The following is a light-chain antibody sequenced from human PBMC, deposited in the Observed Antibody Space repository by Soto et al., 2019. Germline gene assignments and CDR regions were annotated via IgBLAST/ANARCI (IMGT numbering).Light chain of an antibody. Sequence: QSVLTQSPSASASPGASVKLTCTLSSGHSDYAIAWHQQQPEKGPRYLMKVTSDGRHTKGDGIPDRFSGSSSGADRYLTISSLRSDDEADYYCQAWGPGEVFGGGTKVTVL. V-gene: IGLV4-69*01. CDR3: QAWGPGEV. CDR2: VTSDGRH. CDR1: SGHSDYA. J-gene: IGLJ3*02.